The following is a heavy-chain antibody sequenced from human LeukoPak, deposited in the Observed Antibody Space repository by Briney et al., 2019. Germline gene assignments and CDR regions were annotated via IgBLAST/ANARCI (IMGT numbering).Heavy chain of an antibody. CDR2: ISSSSSYI. J-gene: IGHJ6*03. Sequence: PGGSLRLSCAASGFTFSRYSMNWVRQAPGKGLEWVSSISSSSSYIYYADSVKGRFIISRDNAKNSLYLQMDSLRAVDTAVYYCARAAPPLSGDQDLTRTYYSHYMDVWGKGTTVTVSS. CDR3: ARAAPPLSGDQDLTRTYYSHYMDV. V-gene: IGHV3-21*06. D-gene: IGHD1-26*01. CDR1: GFTFSRYS.